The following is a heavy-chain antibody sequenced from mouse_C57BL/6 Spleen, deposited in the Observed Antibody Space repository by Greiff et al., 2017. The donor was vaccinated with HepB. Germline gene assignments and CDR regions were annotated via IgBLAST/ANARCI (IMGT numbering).Heavy chain of an antibody. J-gene: IGHJ4*01. CDR3: ASYDYEDYYAMDY. CDR1: GFSLTSYG. CDR2: IWSGGST. D-gene: IGHD2-4*01. V-gene: IGHV2-2*01. Sequence: QVHVKQSGPGLVQPSQSLSITCTVSGFSLTSYGVHWVRQSPGKGLEWLGVIWSGGSTDYNAAFISRLSISKDNSKSQVFFKMNSLQADDTAIYYCASYDYEDYYAMDYWGQGTSVTVSS.